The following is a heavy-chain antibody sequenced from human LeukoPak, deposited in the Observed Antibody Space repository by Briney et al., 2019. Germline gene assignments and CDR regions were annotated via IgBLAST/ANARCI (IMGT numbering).Heavy chain of an antibody. D-gene: IGHD4-17*01. Sequence: GGSLRLSCAASGFTFSNYWMHWVRQAPGKGLVWVSRTNSDGSSTTSADSVKGRFTISRDNAKNTLYLQMNCLRAEDTAVYYCAKGGATVIDYWGQGTLVTVSS. CDR2: TNSDGSST. J-gene: IGHJ4*02. V-gene: IGHV3-74*01. CDR3: AKGGATVIDY. CDR1: GFTFSNYW.